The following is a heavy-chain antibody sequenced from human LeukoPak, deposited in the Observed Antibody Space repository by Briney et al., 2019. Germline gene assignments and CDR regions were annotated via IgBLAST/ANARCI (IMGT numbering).Heavy chain of an antibody. CDR3: ARTPQGYYDSSGYPMYYFDY. V-gene: IGHV4-4*07. CDR1: DGSISSYY. J-gene: IGHJ4*02. CDR2: IYTSGST. D-gene: IGHD3-22*01. Sequence: PSETLSLTCTVSDGSISSYYWSWIRQPAGKGLEWIGRIYTSGSTNYNPSLKSRVTMSVDTSKNQFSLELSSVTAADTAVYYCARTPQGYYDSSGYPMYYFDYWGQGTLVTVSS.